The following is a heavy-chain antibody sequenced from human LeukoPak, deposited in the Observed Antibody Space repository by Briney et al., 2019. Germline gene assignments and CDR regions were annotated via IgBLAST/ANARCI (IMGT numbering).Heavy chain of an antibody. CDR3: AKDFYDSSGSRYDD. Sequence: GGSLRLSCIASGFAFSSYAMSWVRQAPGVGLEWVSAIDGGGGRTWHADSVRGRFTISRDNSKNTLFMQMNSLRAEDTAVYYCAKDFYDSSGSRYDDWGQGTLVTVSS. J-gene: IGHJ4*02. D-gene: IGHD3-22*01. CDR2: IDGGGGRT. CDR1: GFAFSSYA. V-gene: IGHV3-23*01.